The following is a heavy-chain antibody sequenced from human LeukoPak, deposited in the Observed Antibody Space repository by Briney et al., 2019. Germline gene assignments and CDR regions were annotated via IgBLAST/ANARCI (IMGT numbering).Heavy chain of an antibody. J-gene: IGHJ3*02. V-gene: IGHV3-30-3*01. CDR1: GFTFSSYA. Sequence: GRSLRLSCAASGFTFSSYAMHWVRQAPGKGLEWVAVISYDGSKKYYADSVKGRFTISRDNSKNTLYLQMNSLRAEDTAVYYCARDREKNWGDYAFDIWGQGTMVTVSS. D-gene: IGHD7-27*01. CDR2: ISYDGSKK. CDR3: ARDREKNWGDYAFDI.